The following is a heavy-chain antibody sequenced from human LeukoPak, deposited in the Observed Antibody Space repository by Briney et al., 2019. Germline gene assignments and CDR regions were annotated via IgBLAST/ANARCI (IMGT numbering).Heavy chain of an antibody. CDR1: GGTFSSYA. Sequence: SVKVSCKASGGTFSSYAISWVRQAPGQGLEWMGGIIPIFGTANYAQKFQGRITITADESTSTAYMELSSLRSEDTAVYYCASFMTPNRQLLHDYWGQGTLVTVSS. CDR2: IIPIFGTA. J-gene: IGHJ4*02. D-gene: IGHD2-2*01. CDR3: ASFMTPNRQLLHDY. V-gene: IGHV1-69*13.